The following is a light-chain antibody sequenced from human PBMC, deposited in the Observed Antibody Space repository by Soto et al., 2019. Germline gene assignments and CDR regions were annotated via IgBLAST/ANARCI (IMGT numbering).Light chain of an antibody. CDR3: HQYKTWPPLT. V-gene: IGKV3-15*01. J-gene: IGKJ4*01. Sequence: EIVMTQSPATLSVSPGETATLSCRASQSVSSNLAWYQQKPGQGPRLVIYGAFSRATGIPARFSGSGSGTEFTLTISSLQSEDFAVYYCHQYKTWPPLTFGGGTKVEIK. CDR1: QSVSSN. CDR2: GAF.